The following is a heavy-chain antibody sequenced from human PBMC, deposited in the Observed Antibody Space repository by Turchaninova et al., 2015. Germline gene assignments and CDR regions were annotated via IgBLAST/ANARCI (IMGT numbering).Heavy chain of an antibody. D-gene: IGHD6-13*01. J-gene: IGHJ6*03. V-gene: IGHV1-2*06. Sequence: QVQLVQSGAEVKKPGASVKVSCKASGYTFTDNYIHWVRQAPGQGLQWVGRLDPSTGDPKFAQQFRXXXTTXXXPSIXTVYXEVGGXRSXXXAVYFCARXXXTSWFGAHYXYMDXXGKGXTVTVXS. CDR3: ARXXXTSWFGAHYXYMDX. CDR1: GYTFTDNY. CDR2: LDPSTGDP.